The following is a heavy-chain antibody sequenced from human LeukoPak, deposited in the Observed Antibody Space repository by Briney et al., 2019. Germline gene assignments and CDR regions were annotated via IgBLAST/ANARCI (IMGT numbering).Heavy chain of an antibody. D-gene: IGHD3-22*01. CDR2: INPGGGST. CDR3: ARADPVVVGP. V-gene: IGHV1-46*01. Sequence: ASVKVSCKAPGYTFVSYYIHWVRQAPGQGLEWMGIINPGGGSTTYAQNFQGRVTMTGDTSTSTVYMELSSLRSEDTAVYYCARADPVVVGPWGQGTLVTVSS. J-gene: IGHJ5*02. CDR1: GYTFVSYY.